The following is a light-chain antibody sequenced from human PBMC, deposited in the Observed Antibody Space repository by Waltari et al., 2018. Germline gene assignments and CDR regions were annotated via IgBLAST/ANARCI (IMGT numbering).Light chain of an antibody. J-gene: IGKJ2*01. CDR2: WAS. V-gene: IGKV4-1*01. CDR1: QSILPSSNKRNC. CDR3: QQCYTYPYT. Sequence: DIVLTQSPDPLVVSRGERATINFKSSQSILPSSNKRNCLGWYQQKPGQPPKLLISWASTRESGVPDRFSGSRSGTDFTLTISSLQTEDVAVYYCQQCYTYPYTFGQGTNLEIK.